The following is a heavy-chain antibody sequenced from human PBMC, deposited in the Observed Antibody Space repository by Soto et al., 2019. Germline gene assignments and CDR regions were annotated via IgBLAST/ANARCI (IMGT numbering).Heavy chain of an antibody. D-gene: IGHD1-26*01. V-gene: IGHV4-61*01. J-gene: IGHJ6*02. CDR2: IYYSGST. CDR3: ARDFSGSYYEYYYGMDV. Sequence: KPSETLSLTCTVSGGSVSSGSYYWSWIRQPPGKGLEWIGYIYYSGSTNYNPSLKSRVTIPVDTSKNQFSLKLSSVTAADTAVYYCARDFSGSYYEYYYGMDVWGQGTTVTVSS. CDR1: GGSVSSGSYY.